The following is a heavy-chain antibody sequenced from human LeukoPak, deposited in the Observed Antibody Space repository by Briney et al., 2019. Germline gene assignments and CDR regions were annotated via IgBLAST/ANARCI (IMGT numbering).Heavy chain of an antibody. V-gene: IGHV3-33*01. CDR1: GFTFSSYG. CDR2: IWYDGSNK. J-gene: IGHJ5*02. D-gene: IGHD4-17*01. CDR3: ARDREQTTVTTGGFDP. Sequence: GGSLRLSCAASGFTFSSYGMHWVRQAPGKGLECVAVIWYDGSNKYYADSVKGRFTISRDNSKNTLYLQMNSLRAEDTAVYYCARDREQTTVTTGGFDPWGQGTLVTVSS.